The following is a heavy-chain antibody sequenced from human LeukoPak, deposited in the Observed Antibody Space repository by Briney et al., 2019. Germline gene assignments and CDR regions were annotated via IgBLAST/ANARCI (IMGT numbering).Heavy chain of an antibody. CDR3: VRAHPPGYFDPSLDD. CDR1: GGSISSGSYY. V-gene: IGHV4-61*01. D-gene: IGHD3-9*01. Sequence: PSQTLSLTCTVSGGSISSGSYYWNWIRQPPGKGLEWIGYIYHNGSTNYNPSLKSRVIISIDTSKSQFSLRLRAVTAADTAMYYCVRAHPPGYFDPSLDDWGQGTHVTVSS. CDR2: IYHNGST. J-gene: IGHJ4*02.